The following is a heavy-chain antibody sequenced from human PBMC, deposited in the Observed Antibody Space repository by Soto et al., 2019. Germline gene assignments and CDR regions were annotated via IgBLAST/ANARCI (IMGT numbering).Heavy chain of an antibody. D-gene: IGHD7-27*01. CDR2: IYDGGRT. V-gene: IGHV4-30-4*01. Sequence: QVQLQESGPGLVKPSQTLSLTCTVSGGSISTVDYWWSWIRQSPDMGLEWIGHIYDGGRTYNNPSLESRVPMSVDTSKSQLALALSSVSAADTAVYYCARGPSGDTVDSWGQGTLVTVSS. CDR1: GGSISTVDYW. J-gene: IGHJ4*02. CDR3: ARGPSGDTVDS.